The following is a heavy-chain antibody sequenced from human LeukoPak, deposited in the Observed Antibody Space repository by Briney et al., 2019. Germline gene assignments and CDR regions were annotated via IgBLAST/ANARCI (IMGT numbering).Heavy chain of an antibody. CDR1: GGSISSYY. V-gene: IGHV4-59*01. CDR2: IYYSGST. Sequence: SETLSLTCTVSGGSISSYYWSWIPQPPGKGLEWIGFIYYSGSTNYNPSLKSRVTISVDTSKNQFSLKLSSVTAADTAVYYCARSFYCSGGSCYSYYYYYYMDVWGKGTTVTVSS. CDR3: ARSFYCSGGSCYSYYYYYYMDV. J-gene: IGHJ6*03. D-gene: IGHD2-15*01.